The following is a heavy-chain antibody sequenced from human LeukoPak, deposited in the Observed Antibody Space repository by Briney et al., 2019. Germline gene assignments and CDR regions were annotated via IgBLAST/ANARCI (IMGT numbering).Heavy chain of an antibody. V-gene: IGHV4-30-4*08. CDR3: AREGEIAAAGTFRR. CDR1: GGSISSGDYY. J-gene: IGHJ4*02. D-gene: IGHD6-13*01. Sequence: SETLSLTCTVSGGSISSGDYYWSWIRQPPGKGLEWIGYIYYSGSTYYNPSLKSRVTISVDTSKNQFSLKLSSVTAADTAVYYCAREGEIAAAGTFRRWGQGTLVTVS. CDR2: IYYSGST.